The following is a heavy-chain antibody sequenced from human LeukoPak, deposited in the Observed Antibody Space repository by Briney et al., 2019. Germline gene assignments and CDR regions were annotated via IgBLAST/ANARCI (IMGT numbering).Heavy chain of an antibody. CDR2: IYPGDSDT. V-gene: IGHV5-51*01. D-gene: IGHD3-9*01. CDR1: GYSFTSYW. J-gene: IGHJ4*02. CDR3: TRSPDIDILTGYSRNYFDY. Sequence: GESLKISCKGSGYSFTSYWIGWVRQMPGKGLEWMGIIYPGDSDTRYSPSFQGQVTISADKSISTAYLQWSSLKASDTAIYYCTRSPDIDILTGYSRNYFDYWGQGTLVTVSS.